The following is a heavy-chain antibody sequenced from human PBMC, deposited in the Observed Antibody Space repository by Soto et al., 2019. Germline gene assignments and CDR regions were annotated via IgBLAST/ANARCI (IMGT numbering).Heavy chain of an antibody. J-gene: IGHJ6*02. CDR2: IFSNDEK. D-gene: IGHD6-19*01. V-gene: IGHV2-26*01. CDR1: GFSLSNARMG. Sequence: GSGPTLVNPTETLTLTCTVSGFSLSNARMGVSWIRQPPGKALEWLAHIFSNDEKSYSTSLKSRLTISKDTSKSQVVLTMTNMDPVDTATYYCARIHGQWLVRRKTYYGMDVWGQGTTVTVSS. CDR3: ARIHGQWLVRRKTYYGMDV.